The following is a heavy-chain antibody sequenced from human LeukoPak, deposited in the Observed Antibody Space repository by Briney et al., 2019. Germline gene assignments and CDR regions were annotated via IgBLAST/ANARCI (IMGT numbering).Heavy chain of an antibody. J-gene: IGHJ4*02. CDR2: VHLDGRT. D-gene: IGHD3-3*02. Sequence: SETLSLTCTVSGGSISSSSHFWGWVRQPPGKGLEWIGEVHLDGRTNYNPSLKSRLIMSVDLPENHISLKLTSVTAVDTAVYYCARIGPILGAAWVDYWGQGTLVSVSS. V-gene: IGHV4-39*07. CDR1: GGSISSSSHF. CDR3: ARIGPILGAAWVDY.